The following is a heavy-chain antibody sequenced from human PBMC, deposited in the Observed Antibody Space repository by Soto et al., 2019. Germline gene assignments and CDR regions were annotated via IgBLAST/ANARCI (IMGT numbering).Heavy chain of an antibody. CDR1: GYTITSYG. CDR2: ISAYNGNT. V-gene: IGHV1-18*01. J-gene: IGHJ3*02. CDR3: ARDLYDYIWGSYRPDAFDI. Sequence: SVKVSCKASGYTITSYGISWVRQAPGQGLNWMGWISAYNGNTNYAQKLQGRVTMTTDTSTSTAYMELRSLRSDDTAVYYCARDLYDYIWGSYRPDAFDIWGQGTMVTVSS. D-gene: IGHD3-16*02.